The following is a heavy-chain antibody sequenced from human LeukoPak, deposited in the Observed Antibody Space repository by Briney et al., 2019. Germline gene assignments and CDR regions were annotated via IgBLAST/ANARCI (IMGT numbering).Heavy chain of an antibody. V-gene: IGHV4-31*03. CDR2: IYYSGST. J-gene: IGHJ4*02. Sequence: SETLSPTCTVSGGSISSGGYYWSWIRQHPGKGLEWIGYIYYSGSTYYNPSLKSRVTISVDTSKNQLSLKLSSVTAADTAVYYCATSPTAMVTDYWGQGTLVTVSS. CDR3: ATSPTAMVTDY. CDR1: GGSISSGGYY. D-gene: IGHD5-18*01.